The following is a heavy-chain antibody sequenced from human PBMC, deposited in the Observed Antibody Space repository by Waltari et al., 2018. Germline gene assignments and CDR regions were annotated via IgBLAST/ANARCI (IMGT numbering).Heavy chain of an antibody. D-gene: IGHD2-15*01. CDR1: GFTFSSYW. CDR2: IKQDGSEK. CDR3: ARDHPGDYGGNPVGY. V-gene: IGHV3-7*01. Sequence: EVQLVESGGGLVQPGGSLRLSCAASGFTFSSYWMSWVRQAPGKGLEWVANIKQDGSEKYYVDSVKGRVTISRDNAKNSLYLQMNSLRAEDTAVYYCARDHPGDYGGNPVGYWGQGTLVTVSS. J-gene: IGHJ4*02.